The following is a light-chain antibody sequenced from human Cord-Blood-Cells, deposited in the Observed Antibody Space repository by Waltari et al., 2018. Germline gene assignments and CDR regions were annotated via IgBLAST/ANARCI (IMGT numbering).Light chain of an antibody. CDR1: QDISSA. V-gene: IGKV1-13*02. Sequence: IQLTQSPSSLSASVGDRVAITCRASQDISSALPWYQQKPGKAPKLLIYDASSLESGVPSRFSGSGSGTDFTLTISSLQPEDFATYYCQQFNSYPLTFGGGTKVEIK. J-gene: IGKJ4*01. CDR3: QQFNSYPLT. CDR2: DAS.